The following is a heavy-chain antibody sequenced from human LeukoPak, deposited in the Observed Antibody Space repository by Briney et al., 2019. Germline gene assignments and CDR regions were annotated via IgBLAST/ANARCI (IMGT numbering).Heavy chain of an antibody. CDR2: IGSTSI. Sequence: GGSLRLSCAASGFSTRTYIMGWVRQAPGKGLEWVSYIGSTSIYADSVKGRFTISRDNAKNTLYLQINSLRAEDTAVYYCARDGPPAGAGDFDYWGQGTPVTVSS. CDR1: GFSTRTYI. J-gene: IGHJ4*02. CDR3: ARDGPPAGAGDFDY. D-gene: IGHD2-2*01. V-gene: IGHV3-48*01.